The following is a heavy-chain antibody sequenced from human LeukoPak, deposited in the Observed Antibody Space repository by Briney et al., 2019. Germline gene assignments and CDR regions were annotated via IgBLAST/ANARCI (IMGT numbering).Heavy chain of an antibody. V-gene: IGHV3-15*01. Sequence: GGSLRLSCAASGFTVSSIYMSWVRQAPGEGLEWVGRIKSKTDGGPTDYAAFVKGRVTISRDDSKNTLYLQMSSLKTEDTAVYYCSVYSSSWYGYWGQGTLVTVSS. CDR3: SVYSSSWYGY. CDR1: GFTVSSIY. D-gene: IGHD6-13*01. J-gene: IGHJ4*02. CDR2: IKSKTDGGPT.